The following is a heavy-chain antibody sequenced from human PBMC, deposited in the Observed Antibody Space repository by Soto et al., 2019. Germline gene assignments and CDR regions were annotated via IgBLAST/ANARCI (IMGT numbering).Heavy chain of an antibody. CDR2: INPNSGGT. D-gene: IGHD5-12*01. CDR1: GYTFTGYY. Sequence: EASVKVSCKASGYTFTGYYMHWVRQAPGQGLEWMGWINPNSGGTNYAQKFQGWVTMTRDTSISTAYMELSRLRSDDTAVYYCAIPWRGYSGYEQKNYYYYGMDVWGQGTTVTVSS. J-gene: IGHJ6*02. CDR3: AIPWRGYSGYEQKNYYYYGMDV. V-gene: IGHV1-2*04.